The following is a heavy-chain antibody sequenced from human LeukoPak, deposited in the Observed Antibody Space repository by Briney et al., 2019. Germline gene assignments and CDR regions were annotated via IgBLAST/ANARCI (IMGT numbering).Heavy chain of an antibody. Sequence: GGSLRLSCTASGFAFDEHGMSWVRQAPGKGLEWVSGINWSGGSTGYADPLRGRFTISRDNAKNSLYLQMDSLRAEDTALYYCARAPSTSPFYFDYWGQGTLVTVSS. CDR2: INWSGGST. V-gene: IGHV3-20*04. J-gene: IGHJ4*02. CDR3: ARAPSTSPFYFDY. D-gene: IGHD2-2*01. CDR1: GFAFDEHG.